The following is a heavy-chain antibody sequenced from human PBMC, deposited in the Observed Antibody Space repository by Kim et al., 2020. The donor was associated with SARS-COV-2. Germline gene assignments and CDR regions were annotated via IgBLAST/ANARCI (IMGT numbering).Heavy chain of an antibody. CDR1: GFTFSSYW. CDR2: INSDGSST. Sequence: GGSLRISCAASGFTFSSYWMHWVRQAPGKGLVWVSRINSDGSSTSYADSVKGRFTISRDNAKNTLYLQMNSLRAEDTAVYYCAREGIAARPGAFDIWGQGTMVTVSS. D-gene: IGHD6-6*01. J-gene: IGHJ3*02. CDR3: AREGIAARPGAFDI. V-gene: IGHV3-74*01.